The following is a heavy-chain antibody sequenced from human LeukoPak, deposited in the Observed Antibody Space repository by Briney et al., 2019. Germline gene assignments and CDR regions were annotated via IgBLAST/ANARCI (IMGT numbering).Heavy chain of an antibody. CDR3: ARDRPMITSYYFDY. CDR1: GFTFSSHS. J-gene: IGHJ4*02. D-gene: IGHD3-22*01. CDR2: ISSSSSTI. Sequence: QPGGSLRLSCAASGFTFSSHSMNWVRQAPGKGLEWVSYISSSSSTIYYADSVKGRFTISRDNAKNSLYLQMNSLRDEDTAVYYCARDRPMITSYYFDYWGQGTLVTVSS. V-gene: IGHV3-48*02.